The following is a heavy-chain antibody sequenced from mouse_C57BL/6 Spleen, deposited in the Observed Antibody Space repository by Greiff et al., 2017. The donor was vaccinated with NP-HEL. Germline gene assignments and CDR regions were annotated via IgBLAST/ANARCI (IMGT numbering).Heavy chain of an antibody. D-gene: IGHD2-4*01. CDR1: GYTFTDYY. V-gene: IGHV1-76*01. Sequence: QVHVQQSGAELVRPGASVKLSCKASGYTFTDYYINWVKQRPGQGLEWIARIYPGSGNTYYNEKFKGKATLTAEKSSSTAYMQLSSLTSEDSAVYCCARYYDYDRGMDYWGQGTSVTVSS. J-gene: IGHJ4*01. CDR2: IYPGSGNT. CDR3: ARYYDYDRGMDY.